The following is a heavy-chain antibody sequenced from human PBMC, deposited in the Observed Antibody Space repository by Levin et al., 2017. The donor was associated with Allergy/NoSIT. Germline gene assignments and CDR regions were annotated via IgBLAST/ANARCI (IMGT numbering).Heavy chain of an antibody. CDR2: ISGSGGST. CDR1: GFTFSSYA. J-gene: IGHJ4*02. Sequence: GESLKISCAASGFTFSSYAMSWVRQAPGKGLEWVSAISGSGGSTYYADSVKGRFTISRDNSKNTLYLQMNSLRAEDTAVYYCTKHRGIVLMVYAIDYWGQGTLVTVSS. V-gene: IGHV3-23*01. CDR3: TKHRGIVLMVYAIDY. D-gene: IGHD2-8*01.